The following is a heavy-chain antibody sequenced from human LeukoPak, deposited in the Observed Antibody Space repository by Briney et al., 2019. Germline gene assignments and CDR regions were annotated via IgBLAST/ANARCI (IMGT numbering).Heavy chain of an antibody. CDR2: IRYDGSNK. V-gene: IGHV3-30*02. Sequence: GGSLRLSCAASGFTFSSYGMHWVRQAPGKGLEWVAFIRYDGSNKYYADSVKGRFTISRDNSKNTLYLQMNSLRAEDTAVYYCYHSSGPPLPSDAFDIWGQGTMVTVSS. CDR3: YHSSGPPLPSDAFDI. CDR1: GFTFSSYG. D-gene: IGHD3-22*01. J-gene: IGHJ3*02.